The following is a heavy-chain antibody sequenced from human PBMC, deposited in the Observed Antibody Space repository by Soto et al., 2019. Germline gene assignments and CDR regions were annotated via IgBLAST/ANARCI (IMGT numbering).Heavy chain of an antibody. J-gene: IGHJ4*02. D-gene: IGHD3-22*01. Sequence: LRLSCAASGFTIGDFWMSWVRQAPGKGLEWVANIKQDGSEKYYVGSVKGRFTISRNSAKNSLYLQMDNLRGEDTAVYYCARTVVVVVPDNFDHWGQGTLVTVSS. CDR2: IKQDGSEK. V-gene: IGHV3-7*01. CDR1: GFTIGDFW. CDR3: ARTVVVVVPDNFDH.